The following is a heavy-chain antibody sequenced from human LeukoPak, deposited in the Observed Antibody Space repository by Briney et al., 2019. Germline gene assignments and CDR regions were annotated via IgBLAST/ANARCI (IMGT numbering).Heavy chain of an antibody. J-gene: IGHJ4*02. CDR3: ARGSLGSSCPDY. D-gene: IGHD6-13*01. V-gene: IGHV1-8*03. CDR2: MNPNSGNT. CDR1: GYTFTSYG. Sequence: ASVKVSCKASGYTFTSYGISWVRQAPGQGLEWMGWMNPNSGNTGYAQKFQGRVTITRNTSISTAYMELSSLRSEDTAVYYCARGSLGSSCPDYWGQGTLVTVSS.